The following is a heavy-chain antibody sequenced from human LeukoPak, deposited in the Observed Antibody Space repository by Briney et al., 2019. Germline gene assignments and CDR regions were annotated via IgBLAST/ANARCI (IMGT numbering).Heavy chain of an antibody. J-gene: IGHJ4*02. V-gene: IGHV3-30*02. D-gene: IGHD2-15*01. CDR1: GFTFSSYG. CDR3: AKSGGIVVVVAATIDF. Sequence: GGSLRLSCAASGFTFSSYGMHWVRQAPGKGLERVAFIRYDGSNKYYADSVKGRFTISRDNSKNTLYLQMNSLRAEDTAVYYCAKSGGIVVVVAATIDFWGQGTLVTVSS. CDR2: IRYDGSNK.